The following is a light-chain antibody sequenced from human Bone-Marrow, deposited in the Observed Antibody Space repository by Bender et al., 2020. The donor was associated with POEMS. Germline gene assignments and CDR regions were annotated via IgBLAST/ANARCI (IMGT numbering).Light chain of an antibody. CDR2: KDT. CDR3: QSADTTGTYV. CDR1: ALPKQY. Sequence: SYGLTQSPSVSVSPGQTARITCSGDALPKQYVYWFQQKPGQAPVLVIYKDTERPSGIPERFSGSISGTTVTLTISGVEAEDEADYYCQSADTTGTYVFGTGTKVTVL. J-gene: IGLJ1*01. V-gene: IGLV3-25*03.